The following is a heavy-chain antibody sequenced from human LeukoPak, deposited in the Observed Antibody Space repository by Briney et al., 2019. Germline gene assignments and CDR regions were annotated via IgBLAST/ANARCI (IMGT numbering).Heavy chain of an antibody. Sequence: SETLSLTCAVSDDSFSSHYWTWIRQPPGKGLEWIGYISYIGSTNYNPSLKSRVTISIDTSKNEFSLKLTSVTAADTAVYYCARDLVTVTKGFDIWGKGKMVTVSS. CDR2: ISYIGST. D-gene: IGHD4-17*01. V-gene: IGHV4-59*11. CDR1: DDSFSSHY. J-gene: IGHJ3*02. CDR3: ARDLVTVTKGFDI.